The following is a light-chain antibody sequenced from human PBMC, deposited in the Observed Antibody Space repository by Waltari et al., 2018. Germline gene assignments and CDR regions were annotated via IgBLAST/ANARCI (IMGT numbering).Light chain of an antibody. Sequence: IQLTQSPSSLSASVGDRVTITCRASQGIAASLAWFPQELGKAPKLLTHSASTLQSDVHSTTPDSGSGPHYTLTISSTPTEEFATYYCLQLFRFPRTSGQGTKLEIK. CDR1: QGIAAS. CDR2: SAS. J-gene: IGKJ2*01. V-gene: IGKV1-9*01. CDR3: LQLFRFPRT.